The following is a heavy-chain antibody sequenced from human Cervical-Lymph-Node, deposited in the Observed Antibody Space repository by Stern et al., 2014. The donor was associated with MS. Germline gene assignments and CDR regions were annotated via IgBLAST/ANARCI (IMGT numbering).Heavy chain of an antibody. CDR2: ISGSNTYI. Sequence: EVQLVQSGGGLVKPGESLRLSCAASGFTFRSYSLNWVRQAPGKGLEWVSSISGSNTYIYYADSVKGRFTISRDSAKNSLYLQMNSLRAEDTAVYYCARDKGLYDSKTGWYFDLWGRGTLVTVSS. CDR1: GFTFRSYS. CDR3: ARDKGLYDSKTGWYFDL. V-gene: IGHV3-21*01. D-gene: IGHD3-22*01. J-gene: IGHJ2*01.